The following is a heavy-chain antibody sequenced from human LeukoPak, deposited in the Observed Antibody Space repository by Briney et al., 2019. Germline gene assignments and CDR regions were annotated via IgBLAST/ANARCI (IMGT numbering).Heavy chain of an antibody. CDR2: IYYSGST. Sequence: SETLSLTCTVSGGSISSSSYYWGWIRQPPGKGLEWTGSIYYSGSTYYNPSLKSRVTISVDTSKNQFSLKLSSVTAADTAVYYCARVRSSSSVIAFDIWGQGTMVTVSS. D-gene: IGHD6-6*01. V-gene: IGHV4-39*01. J-gene: IGHJ3*02. CDR3: ARVRSSSSVIAFDI. CDR1: GGSISSSSYY.